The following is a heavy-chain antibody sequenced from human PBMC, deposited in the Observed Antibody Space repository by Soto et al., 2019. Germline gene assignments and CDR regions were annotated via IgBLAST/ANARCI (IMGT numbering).Heavy chain of an antibody. CDR3: ASGRLVSRYYGLDV. Sequence: SETLSLTCTVSGGPMNDYYWSWIRQPAGKGLEWIGRIFTSGNTNYNPSLRSRLTMSVDTSTNQVSPRLTSVTAADTAVYYCASGRLVSRYYGLDVWGQGTTVTVSS. CDR2: IFTSGNT. CDR1: GGPMNDYY. V-gene: IGHV4-4*07. D-gene: IGHD6-6*01. J-gene: IGHJ6*02.